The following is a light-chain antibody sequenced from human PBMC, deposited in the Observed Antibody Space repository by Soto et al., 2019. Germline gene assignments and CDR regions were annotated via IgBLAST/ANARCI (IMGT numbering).Light chain of an antibody. CDR1: SSDIGRYDY. V-gene: IGLV2-8*01. J-gene: IGLJ3*02. CDR3: MCYAGGNNWV. Sequence: QSALTQPASVSGSPGQSITISCTGTSSDIGRYDYVSWYQQFPGKAPKLMIYDVTKRPSGVPDRFSGSKSANTASLTVSGLQAEDEADYYCMCYAGGNNWVFGGGTKLTVL. CDR2: DVT.